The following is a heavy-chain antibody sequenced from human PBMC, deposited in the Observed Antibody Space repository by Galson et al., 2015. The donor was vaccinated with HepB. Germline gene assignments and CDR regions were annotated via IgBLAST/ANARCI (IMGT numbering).Heavy chain of an antibody. CDR2: INAGNGST. J-gene: IGHJ6*03. CDR1: GYTFTSYA. V-gene: IGHV1-3*01. CDR3: ARDAGLEEHYYYYYMDV. Sequence: SVKVSCKASGYTFTSYAMHWVRQAPGQRLEWMGWINAGNGSTKYSQKFQGRVTITRDTSASTAYMELSSLRSEDTAVYYCARDAGLEEHYYYYYMDVWGKGTTVTVSS. D-gene: IGHD3-3*01.